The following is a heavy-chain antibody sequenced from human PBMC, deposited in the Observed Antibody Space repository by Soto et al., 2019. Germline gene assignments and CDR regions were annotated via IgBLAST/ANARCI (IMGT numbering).Heavy chain of an antibody. J-gene: IGHJ6*02. CDR1: GYTFTSYY. CDR2: INPNTGGT. CDR3: ARTVGYYYGMDV. Sequence: ASVKVSCKASGYTFTSYYVHWVRQAPGQGLEWMGWINPNTGGTNYAQKFQGRVTITRDTSASTAYMELSSLRSEDTAVYYCARTVGYYYGMDVWGQGTTVTVSS. V-gene: IGHV1-2*02. D-gene: IGHD4-17*01.